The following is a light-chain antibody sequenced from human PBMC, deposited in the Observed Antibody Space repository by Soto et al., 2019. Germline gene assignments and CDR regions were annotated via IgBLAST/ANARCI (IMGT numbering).Light chain of an antibody. V-gene: IGLV2-8*01. J-gene: IGLJ2*01. CDR3: SSYADTNIL. Sequence: QSALTQPPSASGSPGQSVTIFCTGTSSDVGGYNYVSWYQQHPGKAPQLLIYDVTKRPSGVPDRFSGSKSGNTASLTVSGRQAEDEADYYCSSYADTNILFGGGTKLTVL. CDR1: SSDVGGYNY. CDR2: DVT.